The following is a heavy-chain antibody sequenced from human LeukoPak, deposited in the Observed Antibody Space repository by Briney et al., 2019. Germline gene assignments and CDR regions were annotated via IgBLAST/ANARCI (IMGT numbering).Heavy chain of an antibody. J-gene: IGHJ6*03. CDR3: ARTTEGGYTYGYFYYYYMDV. V-gene: IGHV4-59*01. CDR1: GGSISSYY. CDR2: IYYSGST. Sequence: SSETLSLTCTVSGGSISSYYWSWIRQPPGKGLEWIGYIYYSGSTNYNPSLKSRVTISVDTSKNQFSLKLTSVTAADTAVYYCARTTEGGYTYGYFYYYYMDVWGKGTTVTISS. D-gene: IGHD5-18*01.